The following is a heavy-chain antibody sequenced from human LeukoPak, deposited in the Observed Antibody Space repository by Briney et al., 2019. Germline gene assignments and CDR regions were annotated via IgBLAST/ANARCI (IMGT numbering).Heavy chain of an antibody. CDR2: IIPILGIV. CDR1: GGTFSSYA. CDR3: ASPERATRLYYGMDV. V-gene: IGHV1-69*04. Sequence: SVKVSCKASGGTFSSYAISWVRQAPGQGLEWMGRIIPILGIVNYAQKFQGRVTNTADKSTSTAYMELSSLRSEDTAVYYCASPERATRLYYGMDVWGQGTTVTVSS. J-gene: IGHJ6*02. D-gene: IGHD5-12*01.